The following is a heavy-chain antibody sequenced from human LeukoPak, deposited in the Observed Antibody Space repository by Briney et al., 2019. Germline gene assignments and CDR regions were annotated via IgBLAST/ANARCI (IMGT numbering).Heavy chain of an antibody. CDR2: INPNSGGT. CDR3: ARGFDYYDSSGYPAGNWFDP. D-gene: IGHD3-22*01. CDR1: GYTFTGYY. J-gene: IGHJ5*02. V-gene: IGHV1-2*02. Sequence: ASVKVSCKASGYTFTGYYMHWVRQAPGQGLEWMGWINPNSGGTNYAQKFQGRVTMTRDTSISTAYMELSRLRSDDTAVYYCARGFDYYDSSGYPAGNWFDPWGQGTLVTVSS.